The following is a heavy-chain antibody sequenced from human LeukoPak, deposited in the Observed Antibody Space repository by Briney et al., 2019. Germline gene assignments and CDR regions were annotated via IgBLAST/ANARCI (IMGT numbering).Heavy chain of an antibody. CDR3: ARDPYSSRSFDY. Sequence: PSETLSLTCAVSGYSISSGYYWGWIRQPPGKGLEWIGEINHSGSTNYNPSLKSRVTISVDTSKNQFSLKLSSVTAADTAVYYCARDPYSSRSFDYWGQGTLVTVSS. D-gene: IGHD6-13*01. CDR2: INHSGST. V-gene: IGHV4-38-2*01. CDR1: GYSISSGYY. J-gene: IGHJ4*02.